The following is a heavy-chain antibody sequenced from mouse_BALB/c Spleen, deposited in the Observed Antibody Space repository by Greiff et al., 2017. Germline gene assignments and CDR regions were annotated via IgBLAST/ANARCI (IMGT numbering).Heavy chain of an antibody. J-gene: IGHJ4*01. V-gene: IGHV14-3*02. CDR2: IDPANGNT. CDR1: GFNIKDTY. CDR3: ARSRDYDHYYAMDY. D-gene: IGHD2-4*01. Sequence: VQLQQSGAELVKPGASVKLSCTASGFNIKDTYMHWVKQRPEQGLEWIGRIDPANGNTKYDPKFQGKATITADTSSNTAYLQLSSLTSEDTAVYYCARSRDYDHYYAMDYWGQGTSVTVSS.